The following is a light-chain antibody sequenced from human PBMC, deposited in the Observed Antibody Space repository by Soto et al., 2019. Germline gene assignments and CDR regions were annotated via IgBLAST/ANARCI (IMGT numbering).Light chain of an antibody. J-gene: IGKJ1*01. CDR3: HQFHLSRT. Sequence: ESVLTQSPCTLSLSPGERATLSCRASQSLNARYLAWYQLKPGQAPRLLFYVSSSISTGLPARLIGSGSGPDFTLPITGLEPEDFAVYYCHQFHLSRTFGQGTKVDIK. CDR1: QSLNARY. CDR2: VSS. V-gene: IGKV3-20*01.